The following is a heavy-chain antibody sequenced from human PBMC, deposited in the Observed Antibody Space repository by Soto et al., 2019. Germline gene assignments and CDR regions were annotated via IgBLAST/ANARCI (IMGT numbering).Heavy chain of an antibody. CDR2: IKSKTDGGTT. D-gene: IGHD3-22*01. CDR1: GFTFSNAW. CDR3: TTDRIVVKEKAFDI. J-gene: IGHJ3*02. Sequence: PGGSLRLSCAASGFTFSNAWMSWVRQAPGKGLEWVGRIKSKTDGGTTDYAAPVKGRFTTSRDDSKNTLYLQMNSLKTEDTAVYYCTTDRIVVKEKAFDIWGQGTMVTVSS. V-gene: IGHV3-15*01.